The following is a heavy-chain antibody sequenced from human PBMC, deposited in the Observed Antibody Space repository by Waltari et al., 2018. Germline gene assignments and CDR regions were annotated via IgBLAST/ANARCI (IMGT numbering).Heavy chain of an antibody. V-gene: IGHV3-30*13. D-gene: IGHD2-15*01. CDR1: GFSFRSDG. Sequence: VQLVESGGGVVQPGRSLRLSCAASGFSFRSDGMHWVRQAPGKGPEWVAAMSREGRNEQYAGSVEGRFTISRDNSNNMLYLQMNSLRAEDTAIYYCVRGGGPYFDYWGQGALVIISS. CDR2: MSREGRNE. CDR3: VRGGGPYFDY. J-gene: IGHJ4*02.